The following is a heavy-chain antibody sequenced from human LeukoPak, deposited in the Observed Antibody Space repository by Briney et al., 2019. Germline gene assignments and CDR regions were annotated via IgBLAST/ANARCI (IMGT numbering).Heavy chain of an antibody. V-gene: IGHV4-59*02. CDR2: IYYNGDT. J-gene: IGHJ6*02. CDR1: GGSVSSYY. D-gene: IGHD3-3*01. Sequence: SETLSLTCTVSGGSVSSYYWTWIRQPPGKGLEWIGYIYYNGDTGHNPSLKSRVTISLDTSKNQFSLKLSSVTAADTAVYYYARASGLTRYGMDVWGQGTTVTVSS. CDR3: ARASGLTRYGMDV.